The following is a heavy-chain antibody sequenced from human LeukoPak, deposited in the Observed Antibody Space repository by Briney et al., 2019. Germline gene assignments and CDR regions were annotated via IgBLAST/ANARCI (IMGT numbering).Heavy chain of an antibody. Sequence: SETLSLTCTVSGYSISSGYYWGWIRQPPGKGLEWIGSIYHSGSTYYNPSLKSRVTISVDTSKNQFSLKLSSVTAADTAVYYCARDQNSLYYYDSSGYPIWGQGTMVTVSS. J-gene: IGHJ3*02. V-gene: IGHV4-38-2*02. CDR2: IYHSGST. CDR1: GYSISSGYY. D-gene: IGHD3-22*01. CDR3: ARDQNSLYYYDSSGYPI.